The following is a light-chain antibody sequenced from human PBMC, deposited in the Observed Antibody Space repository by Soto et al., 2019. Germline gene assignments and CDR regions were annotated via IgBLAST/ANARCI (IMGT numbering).Light chain of an antibody. CDR1: HSVNTN. CDR3: QQRTNWLT. V-gene: IGKV3-15*01. Sequence: EGVMTQSPATLSVSPGDRAILSCRASHSVNTNLAWYQLRPGQPPRLLIYGASTRASDVPARFSGSGSGTDFTLTISSLEPEDFAVYYCQQRTNWLTFGGGTKVDIK. J-gene: IGKJ4*01. CDR2: GAS.